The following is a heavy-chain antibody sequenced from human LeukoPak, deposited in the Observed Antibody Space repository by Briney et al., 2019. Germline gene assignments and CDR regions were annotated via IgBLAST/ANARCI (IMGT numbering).Heavy chain of an antibody. D-gene: IGHD6-6*01. V-gene: IGHV1-46*01. CDR1: GYTFTSYY. Sequence: ASVKVSCKASGYTFTSYYMHWVRQAPGQGLEWMGIINPSGGSTSYAQKFQDRVTMTRDTSISTAYMELSRLRSDDTAVYYCARDFRQVVREADVWGKGTTVTVSS. CDR2: INPSGGST. J-gene: IGHJ6*04. CDR3: ARDFRQVVREADV.